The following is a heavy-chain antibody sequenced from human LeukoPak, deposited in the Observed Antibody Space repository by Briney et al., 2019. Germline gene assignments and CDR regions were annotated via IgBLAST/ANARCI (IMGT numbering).Heavy chain of an antibody. V-gene: IGHV1-69*05. CDR1: GGTFSSYA. Sequence: ASVTVSCKASGGTFSSYAISWVRQAPGQGREWMGGIIPIFGTANYAQKFQGRVTITTDESTSTAYMELSSLRSEDTAVYYCARGDAEMATTSGFDYWGQGTLVTVSS. D-gene: IGHD5-24*01. CDR3: ARGDAEMATTSGFDY. CDR2: IIPIFGTA. J-gene: IGHJ4*02.